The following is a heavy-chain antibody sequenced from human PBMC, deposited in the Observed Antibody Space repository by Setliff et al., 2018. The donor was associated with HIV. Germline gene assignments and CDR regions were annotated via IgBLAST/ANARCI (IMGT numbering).Heavy chain of an antibody. Sequence: PGESLKISCKGSGYNFTTYWIGWVRQMPGKGLEWMGIIYPADSESRYSPSFQGQVTILADKSITTAYLQWSSLKASDTAFYYCARRGIGKYSSGWFDFWGQGTLVTVS. CDR3: ARRGIGKYSSGWFDF. CDR1: GYNFTTYW. D-gene: IGHD6-19*01. V-gene: IGHV5-51*01. J-gene: IGHJ4*02. CDR2: IYPADSES.